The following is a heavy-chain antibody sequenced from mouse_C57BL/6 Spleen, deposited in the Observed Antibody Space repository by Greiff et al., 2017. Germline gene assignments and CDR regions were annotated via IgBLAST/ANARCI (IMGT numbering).Heavy chain of an antibody. CDR3: AREGGYSNYPFAY. CDR1: GYTFTSYW. CDR2: IDPSDSYT. V-gene: IGHV1-69*01. D-gene: IGHD2-5*01. J-gene: IGHJ3*01. Sequence: QVQLQQPGAELVLPGASVKLSCKASGYTFTSYWMHWVKQRPGQGLEWIGEIDPSDSYTNYNQKFKGKSTLTVDKSSSTAYMQLSSLTSADSAVYYCAREGGYSNYPFAYWGQGTLVTVSA.